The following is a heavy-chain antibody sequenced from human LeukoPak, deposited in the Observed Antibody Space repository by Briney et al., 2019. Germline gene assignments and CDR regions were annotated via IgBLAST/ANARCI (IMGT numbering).Heavy chain of an antibody. J-gene: IGHJ4*02. Sequence: PSETLSLTCSVSGGPISISSYYWGWIRQPPGKGLEWIGSIYNNGSTYYNPSLKSRVTISVDTSKNQFSLKLSSVTAADTAVYYCARHSLNRIDYWGQGTLVTVSS. CDR1: GGPISISSYY. CDR3: ARHSLNRIDY. CDR2: IYNNGST. D-gene: IGHD2/OR15-2a*01. V-gene: IGHV4-39*01.